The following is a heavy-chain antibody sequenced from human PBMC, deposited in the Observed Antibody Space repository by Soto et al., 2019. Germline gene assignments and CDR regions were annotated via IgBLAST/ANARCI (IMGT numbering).Heavy chain of an antibody. Sequence: QAQLVQSGAEVRKPGASVKVSCKASGYTFYSHSISWVRQAPGQGLEWMGRINADYGNTQYAQKFRCRGTMTTDTSTTTVYMELTNLRSDDTAVYYCARCIQGDYYYGMDVWGQGTTVTVSS. J-gene: IGHJ6*02. CDR2: INADYGNT. CDR1: GYTFYSHS. D-gene: IGHD5-18*01. CDR3: ARCIQGDYYYGMDV. V-gene: IGHV1-18*01.